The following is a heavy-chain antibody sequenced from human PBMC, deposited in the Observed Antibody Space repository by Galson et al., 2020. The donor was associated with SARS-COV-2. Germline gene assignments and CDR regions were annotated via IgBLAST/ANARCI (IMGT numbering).Heavy chain of an antibody. CDR1: GYTLTALS. CDR2: FEPEDGET. D-gene: IGHD6-19*01. Sequence: ASVKVSCKVSGYTLTALSMHWVRQAPRKGLEWMGGFEPEDGETIYAQKFQGRVTMTEDTSTDTAYMELSSLRSEDTAVYYWATGPAVAASNWFDPWGQGALGTVAS. CDR3: ATGPAVAASNWFDP. J-gene: IGHJ5*02. V-gene: IGHV1-24*01.